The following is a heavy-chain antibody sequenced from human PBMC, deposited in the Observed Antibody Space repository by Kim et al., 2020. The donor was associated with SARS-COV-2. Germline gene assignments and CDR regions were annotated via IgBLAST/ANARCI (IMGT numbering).Heavy chain of an antibody. CDR3: VKEAGPYNEFDY. CDR1: GFTFSSFA. D-gene: IGHD1-1*01. V-gene: IGHV3-64D*09. Sequence: GGSLRLSCSASGFTFSSFAMHWVRQASVKGLEHVSTINNNGDTPFYADSVKDRFTISRDNSKNTLFLQMSSLRPEDTAVYYCVKEAGPYNEFDYWGQGTMVTVSS. CDR2: INNNGDTP. J-gene: IGHJ4*02.